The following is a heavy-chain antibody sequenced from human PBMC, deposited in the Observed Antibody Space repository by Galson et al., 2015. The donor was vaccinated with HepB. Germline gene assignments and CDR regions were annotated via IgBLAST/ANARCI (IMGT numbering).Heavy chain of an antibody. J-gene: IGHJ6*03. CDR3: ARDRFLEWLPQGYYYYYMGV. CDR1: GYTFTSYA. D-gene: IGHD3-3*01. Sequence: SVKVSCKASGYTFTSYAMHWVRQAPGQRLEWMGWINAGNGNTKYSQKFQGRVTITRDTSASTAYMELSSLRSEDTAVYYCARDRFLEWLPQGYYYYYMGVWGKGTTVTVSS. V-gene: IGHV1-3*01. CDR2: INAGNGNT.